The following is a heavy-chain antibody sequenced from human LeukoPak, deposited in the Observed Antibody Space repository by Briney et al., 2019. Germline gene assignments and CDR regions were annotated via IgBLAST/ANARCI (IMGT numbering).Heavy chain of an antibody. CDR2: ISGSGGST. J-gene: IGHJ6*03. CDR1: GFTSSSYA. Sequence: GGSLRLSCAASGFTSSSYAMSWVRQAPGTGLEWVSAISGSGGSTYYADSVKGRFTISRDNSKNTLYLQMNSLRAEDTAVYYCAKGPGSGWYYYYYYMDVWGKGTTVTVSS. V-gene: IGHV3-23*01. D-gene: IGHD6-19*01. CDR3: AKGPGSGWYYYYYYMDV.